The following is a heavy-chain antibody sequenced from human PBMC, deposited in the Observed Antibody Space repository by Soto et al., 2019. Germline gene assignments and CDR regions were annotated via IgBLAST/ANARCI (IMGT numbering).Heavy chain of an antibody. V-gene: IGHV4-59*01. J-gene: IGHJ4*02. D-gene: IGHD1-26*01. CDR2: IYYSGST. CDR1: GGSISSYY. CDR3: ARAAPSGSYFSYFDS. Sequence: SETLSLTCTVSGGSISSYYWSWIRQPPGKGLEWIGYIYYSGSTNYNPSLKGRVTLSVDTSKTQFSLKLRSVTAADTAVYYCARAAPSGSYFSYFDSWGQGTLVTVSS.